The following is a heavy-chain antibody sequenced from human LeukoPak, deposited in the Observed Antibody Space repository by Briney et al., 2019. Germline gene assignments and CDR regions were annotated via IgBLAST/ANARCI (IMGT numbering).Heavy chain of an antibody. J-gene: IGHJ4*02. V-gene: IGHV1-2*02. Sequence: ASVKVSCKASGYTFTSYYMHWVRQAPGQGLEWMGWINPNSGGTNYAQKFQGRVTMTRDTSISTAYMELSRLRSDDTAVYYCARDQSCSGGSCYHRVFDYWGQGTLVTVSS. CDR3: ARDQSCSGGSCYHRVFDY. D-gene: IGHD2-15*01. CDR1: GYTFTSYY. CDR2: INPNSGGT.